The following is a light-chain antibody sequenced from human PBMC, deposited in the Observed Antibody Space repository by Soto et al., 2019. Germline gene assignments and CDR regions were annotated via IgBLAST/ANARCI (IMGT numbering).Light chain of an antibody. CDR3: QQSYGTPWT. J-gene: IGKJ1*01. V-gene: IGKV3-20*01. CDR1: QSFSSSY. CDR2: GAS. Sequence: EIVLTQSPGTLSLSPGERATLSCRASQSFSSSYLAWYQQKPGQAPRLLIYGASNRATGVSARFSGSGSGTEFTLTISSLQSEDFATYYCQQSYGTPWTFGQGTKVDIK.